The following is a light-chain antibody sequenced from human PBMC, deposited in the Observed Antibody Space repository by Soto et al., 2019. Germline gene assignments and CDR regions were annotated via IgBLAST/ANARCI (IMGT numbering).Light chain of an antibody. CDR3: QQSYSTPQT. CDR2: AAS. CDR1: QSISTY. Sequence: DIQMTQSPSSLSASVGNRVTITCRASQSISTYLNWYQKKPGKAPNLLIYAASSLQSWVPSRFSGSGSGTDCTLTISSLQPEDVATYYCQQSYSTPQTFGQGTKVDIK. V-gene: IGKV1-39*01. J-gene: IGKJ1*01.